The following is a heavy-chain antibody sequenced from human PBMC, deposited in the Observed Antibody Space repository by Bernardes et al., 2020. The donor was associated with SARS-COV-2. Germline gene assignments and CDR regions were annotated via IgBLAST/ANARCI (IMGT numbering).Heavy chain of an antibody. D-gene: IGHD4-17*01. J-gene: IGHJ4*02. CDR1: GFTFSSYS. CDR2: ISSSSSYI. CDR3: ARACSTVTTSCY. Sequence: GSLRLSCAASGFTFSSYSMNWVRQAPGKGLEWVSSISSSSSYIYYADSVKGRFTISRDNAKNSLYLQMNSLRAEDTAVYYCARACSTVTTSCYWGQGTLVTVSS. V-gene: IGHV3-21*01.